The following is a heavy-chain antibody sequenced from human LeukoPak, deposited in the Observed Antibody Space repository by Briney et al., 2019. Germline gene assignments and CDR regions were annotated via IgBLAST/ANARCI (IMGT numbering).Heavy chain of an antibody. CDR1: GYTFTSYA. CDR3: ARDNSSSWYLDY. CDR2: INAGNGNT. Sequence: GASVTVSCKASGYTFTSYAMHWVRQAPGQRLEWMGWINAGNGNTKYSQKFQGRVTITRDTSASTAYMELSSLRSEDTAVYYCARDNSSSWYLDYWGQGTLVTVSS. J-gene: IGHJ4*02. D-gene: IGHD6-13*01. V-gene: IGHV1-3*01.